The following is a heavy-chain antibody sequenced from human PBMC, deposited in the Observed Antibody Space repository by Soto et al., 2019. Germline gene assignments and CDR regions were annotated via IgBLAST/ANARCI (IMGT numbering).Heavy chain of an antibody. J-gene: IGHJ4*02. CDR3: ARARARRTNMVGFY. Sequence: ASVKVSCKASGYTFTSYGISWVRQAPGQGLEWKGWISAYNGNTKYAQKLQGRVTMTTDTSTSTAYMELRSLRSDDTAVYYCARARARRTNMVGFYWGPGTLVTVSS. CDR1: GYTFTSYG. D-gene: IGHD3-10*01. V-gene: IGHV1-18*01. CDR2: ISAYNGNT.